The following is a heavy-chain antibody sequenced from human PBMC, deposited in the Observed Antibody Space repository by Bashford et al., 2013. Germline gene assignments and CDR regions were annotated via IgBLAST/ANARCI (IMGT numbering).Heavy chain of an antibody. V-gene: IGHV5-51*01. J-gene: IGHJ4*02. D-gene: IGHD5-18*01. Sequence: VRQMPGKGLEWMGSIYPGDSDTKYSPSFQGQVTMSADKSISVAYLQWGSLKASDTAIYFCANSTASKNYFDPWGQGTLVTVSS. CDR2: IYPGDSDT. CDR3: ANSTASKNYFDP.